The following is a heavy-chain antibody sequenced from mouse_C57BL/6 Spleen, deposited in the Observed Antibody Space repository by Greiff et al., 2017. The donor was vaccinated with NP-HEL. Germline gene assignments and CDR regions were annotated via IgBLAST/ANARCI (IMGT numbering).Heavy chain of an antibody. V-gene: IGHV1-26*01. CDR3: ARSYTTVVDPFAY. D-gene: IGHD1-1*01. CDR1: GYTFTDYY. CDR2: INPNNGGT. Sequence: VQLQQSGPELVKPGASVKISCKASGYTFTDYYMNWVKQSHGKSLEWIGDINPNNGGTSYNQKFKGKATLTVAKSSSTAYMDLRSLTSEDSAVYYCARSYTTVVDPFAYWGQGTLVTVSA. J-gene: IGHJ3*01.